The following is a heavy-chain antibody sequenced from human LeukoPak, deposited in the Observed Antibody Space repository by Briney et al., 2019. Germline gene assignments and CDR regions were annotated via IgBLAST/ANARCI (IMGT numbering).Heavy chain of an antibody. V-gene: IGHV3-11*06. CDR1: GFTFSDYY. D-gene: IGHD2-15*01. J-gene: IGHJ3*02. CDR2: ISSSSSYT. Sequence: PGGSLRLSCAASGFTFSDYYMSWIRQAPGKGLEWVSYISSSSSYTNYADSVKGRFTISRDNAKNSLYLQVNSLRAEDTAVYYCARDVDFLCDIWGQGTMVTVSS. CDR3: ARDVDFLCDI.